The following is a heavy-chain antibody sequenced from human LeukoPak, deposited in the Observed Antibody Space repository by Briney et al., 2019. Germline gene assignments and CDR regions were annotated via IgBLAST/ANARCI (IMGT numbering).Heavy chain of an antibody. Sequence: GGSLRLSCAASGFTFSSYGMHWVRQAPGKGLEWVAFIRYDGSNKYYADSVKVRFTISRDNSKNTLYLQMNRLRAEDTAVYYCAKADVLRYFDWLYDAFDIWGQGTMVTVSS. J-gene: IGHJ3*02. CDR2: IRYDGSNK. V-gene: IGHV3-30*02. CDR1: GFTFSSYG. CDR3: AKADVLRYFDWLYDAFDI. D-gene: IGHD3-9*01.